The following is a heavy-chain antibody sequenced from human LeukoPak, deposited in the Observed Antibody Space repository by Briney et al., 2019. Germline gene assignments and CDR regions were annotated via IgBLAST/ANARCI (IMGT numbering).Heavy chain of an antibody. V-gene: IGHV1-2*02. CDR3: ARDKNEGIVGATTLDY. J-gene: IGHJ4*02. D-gene: IGHD1-26*01. CDR2: INPNSGGT. Sequence: ASVKVSCKASGYTFTGYYMHWVRQAPGQGLEWMGWINPNSGGTNYAQKFQGRVNMTRDTSISTAYMELSRLRSDDTAVYYCARDKNEGIVGATTLDYWGQGTLVTVSS. CDR1: GYTFTGYY.